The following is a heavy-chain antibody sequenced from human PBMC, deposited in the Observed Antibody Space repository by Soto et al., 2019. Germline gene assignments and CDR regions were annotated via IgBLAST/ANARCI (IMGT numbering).Heavy chain of an antibody. J-gene: IGHJ6*02. Sequence: SETLSLTCAVYGGSFSGYYWSWIRQPPGKGLEWIGEINHSGSTNYNPSLKSRVTISVDTSKNQFSLKLSSVTAADTAVYYCARGHDIVVVVNYGMDVWGQGTTVTVSS. V-gene: IGHV4-34*01. CDR3: ARGHDIVVVVNYGMDV. CDR1: GGSFSGYY. D-gene: IGHD2-15*01. CDR2: INHSGST.